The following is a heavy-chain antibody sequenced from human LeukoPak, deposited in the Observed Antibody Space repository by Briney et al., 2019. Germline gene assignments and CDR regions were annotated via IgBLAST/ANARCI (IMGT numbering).Heavy chain of an antibody. V-gene: IGHV4-39*01. CDR3: ARHQPRRMIVVVIPVGLGVFDY. D-gene: IGHD3-22*01. Sequence: PSETLSLTCSVAGGSISVSDYYGGWIRQPPGKGLEWVGSIYYSGSTYYNPSLKSRVTISVDTSKNQFSLKLNPVTAADTAVYYCARHQPRRMIVVVIPVGLGVFDYWGQGTLVTVSS. CDR2: IYYSGST. J-gene: IGHJ4*02. CDR1: GGSISVSDYY.